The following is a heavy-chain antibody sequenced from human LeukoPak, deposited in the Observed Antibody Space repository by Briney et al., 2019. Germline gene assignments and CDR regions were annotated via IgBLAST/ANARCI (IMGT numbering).Heavy chain of an antibody. CDR1: GGSISSSSYY. D-gene: IGHD3-22*01. J-gene: IGHJ4*02. V-gene: IGHV4-39*01. Sequence: PSETLSLTCTVSGGSISSSSYYWGWIRQPPGKGLEWIGSIYYSGSTYYNPSLESRVTISVDTSKNQFSLKLSSVTAADTAVYYCARVPHPLYDSSAFDYWGQGTLVTVSS. CDR2: IYYSGST. CDR3: ARVPHPLYDSSAFDY.